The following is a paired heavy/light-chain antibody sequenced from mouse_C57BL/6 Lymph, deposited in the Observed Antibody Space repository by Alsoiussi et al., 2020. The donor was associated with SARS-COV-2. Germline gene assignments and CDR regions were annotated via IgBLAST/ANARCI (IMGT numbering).Heavy chain of an antibody. D-gene: IGHD1-1*01. CDR2: IYPNNGGN. CDR1: GYTFTDYY. V-gene: IGHV1-34*01. CDR3: ARHYYGSSYPFAY. Sequence: EVQLQQSGPELVKPGASVKMSCKASGYTFTDYYMHWVKQSHGKSLEWIGYIYPNNGGNGYNQKFKDKATLTVDKSSSTAYMELRSLTSEDSAVYYCARHYYGSSYPFAYWGQGTLVTVSA. J-gene: IGHJ3*01.
Light chain of an antibody. CDR1: QDINKY. Sequence: DIQMTQSPSSLSASLGGKVTITCKASQDINKYIAWYQHKPGKGPRLLIHYTSTLQPGIPSRFSGSGSGRDYSFSISNLEPEDIATYYCLQYDNLYTFGGGTKLEIK. CDR2: YTS. V-gene: IGKV19-93*01. CDR3: LQYDNLYT. J-gene: IGKJ2*01.